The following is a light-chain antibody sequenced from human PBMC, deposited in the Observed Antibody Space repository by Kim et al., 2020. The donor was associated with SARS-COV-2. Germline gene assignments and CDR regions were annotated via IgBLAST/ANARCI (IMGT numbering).Light chain of an antibody. CDR3: QQYDSS. CDR2: EAS. J-gene: IGKJ4*01. V-gene: IGKV1-5*01. Sequence: TLSASVGDRVTITCRASQSISKWLAWYQQKAGKAPKLLIYEASSLKTGVPSRFSGSRSGTEFTLTISSLQPDDVATYYFQQYDSSFGGGTKVDLK. CDR1: QSISKW.